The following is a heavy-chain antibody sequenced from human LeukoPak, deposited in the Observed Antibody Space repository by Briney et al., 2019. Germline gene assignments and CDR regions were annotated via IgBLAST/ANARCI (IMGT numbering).Heavy chain of an antibody. CDR3: ATDRGWRTSGYYLYYFEY. V-gene: IGHV3-7*01. D-gene: IGHD3-3*01. CDR1: GFIFTNYF. J-gene: IGHJ4*02. Sequence: PGGSLRLSCAASGFIFTNYFMSWVRQAPGKGLEWVASIKHDGSEKYYVDSVRGRFTFSRDNTMNSLYLQMSSLRAEDTAVYYCATDRGWRTSGYYLYYFEYWGQGTLVTFSS. CDR2: IKHDGSEK.